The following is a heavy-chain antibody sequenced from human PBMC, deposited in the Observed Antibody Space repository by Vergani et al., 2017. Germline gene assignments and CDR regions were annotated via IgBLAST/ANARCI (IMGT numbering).Heavy chain of an antibody. CDR2: ISGSGGST. CDR1: GFTFSSYA. V-gene: IGHV3-23*01. J-gene: IGHJ4*02. D-gene: IGHD6-13*01. Sequence: EVQLLESGGGLVQPGGSLRLSCAASGFTFSSYAMSWVRQAAGKGLEWVSAISGSGGSTYYADSVKGRFTLSRDNSKKTLYLQMNSLRAEDTAVYYCAKGIAAAVRYHTHYWGQGTLVTVAS. CDR3: AKGIAAAVRYHTHY.